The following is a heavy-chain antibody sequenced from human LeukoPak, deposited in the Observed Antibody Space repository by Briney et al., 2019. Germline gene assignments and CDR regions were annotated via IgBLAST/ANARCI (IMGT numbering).Heavy chain of an antibody. Sequence: PGGSLRLSCAASGFTLSDYDIHWVRQPIGKGLDWVSGLGSAGDKYHAGSERGRFTISREDAENSVYLQMNGLRPEDTAIYYCARAKRETSTRPWTSGMDVWGQGTRVTVSS. J-gene: IGHJ6*02. CDR3: ARAKRETSTRPWTSGMDV. CDR1: GFTLSDYD. D-gene: IGHD3/OR15-3a*01. V-gene: IGHV3-13*01. CDR2: LGSAGDK.